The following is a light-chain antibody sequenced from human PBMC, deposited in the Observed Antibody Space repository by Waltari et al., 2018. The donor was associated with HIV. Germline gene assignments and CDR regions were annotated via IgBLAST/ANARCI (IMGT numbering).Light chain of an antibody. V-gene: IGKV1-39*01. CDR3: QQSFSTLYT. Sequence: DIQMTQSPSSLSAFVGDSVNITCRASQYISIYLNWYQRKPGKAPKLLIYAASNLQSGVPSRFSGRGSGTLFTLTITGLQSEDFASYYCQQSFSTLYTFGQGTKLEIK. CDR1: QYISIY. CDR2: AAS. J-gene: IGKJ2*01.